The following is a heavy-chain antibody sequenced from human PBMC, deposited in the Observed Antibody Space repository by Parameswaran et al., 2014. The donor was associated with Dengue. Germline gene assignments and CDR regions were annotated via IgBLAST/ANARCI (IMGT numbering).Heavy chain of an antibody. J-gene: IGHJ5*02. CDR2: ISDNGGST. Sequence: WIRQPPGKGLEWVSGISDNGGSTFYADSVKGRFTISRDNSRNTLYLQMNSLRAEDTAVYYCVKQWLVRNNWFDPWGQGTLVTVSS. D-gene: IGHD6-19*01. CDR3: VKQWLVRNNWFDP. V-gene: IGHV3-23*01.